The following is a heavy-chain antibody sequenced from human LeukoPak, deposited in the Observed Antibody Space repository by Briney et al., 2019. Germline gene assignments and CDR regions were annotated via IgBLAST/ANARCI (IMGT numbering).Heavy chain of an antibody. V-gene: IGHV3-23*01. CDR1: GFTFSSYA. CDR3: AKRHCTITACFNYWCNYDH. D-gene: IGHD2-2*01. Sequence: PGGSLRLSCAASGFTFSSYAMSWVRQAPGQGLEWVSVISDSGDTTYYADSVKGRFTISRDNSKNTLFLQMTSLRAEDTALYFCAKRHCTITACFNYWCNYDHWGQGALVTVPS. CDR2: ISDSGDTT. J-gene: IGHJ4*02.